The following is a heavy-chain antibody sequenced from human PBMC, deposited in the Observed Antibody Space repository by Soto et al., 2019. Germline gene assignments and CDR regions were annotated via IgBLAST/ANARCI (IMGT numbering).Heavy chain of an antibody. D-gene: IGHD3-9*01. CDR3: AKDIQRKNPSGYGAFDPFDY. V-gene: IGHV3-9*01. CDR1: GFTFDDYA. J-gene: IGHJ4*02. Sequence: EVQLVESGGGLVQPGRSLRLSCAASGFTFDDYAMHWVRQAPGKGLEWVSGISWNSGSIGYADSVKGRFTISRDNAKNSLYLQMNSLRAEDTALYYCAKDIQRKNPSGYGAFDPFDYWGQGTLVTVSS. CDR2: ISWNSGSI.